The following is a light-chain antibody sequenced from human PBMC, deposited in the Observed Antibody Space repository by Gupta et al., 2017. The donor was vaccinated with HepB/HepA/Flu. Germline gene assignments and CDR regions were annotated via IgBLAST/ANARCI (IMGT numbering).Light chain of an antibody. CDR1: SSDVGGYNY. V-gene: IGLV2-14*01. Sequence: QSALTQPASVSGSPGQSITISFTGTSSDVGGYNYVSWYQQHPGKAPKLMIYDVSNRPSGVSNRFSGSKSGTTASLTISGLQAEDEADYYCSSYTSSSTLEVFGTGTKVTVL. J-gene: IGLJ1*01. CDR2: DVS. CDR3: SSYTSSSTLEV.